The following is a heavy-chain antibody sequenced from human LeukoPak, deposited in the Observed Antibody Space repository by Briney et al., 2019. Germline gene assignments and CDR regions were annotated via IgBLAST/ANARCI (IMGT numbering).Heavy chain of an antibody. J-gene: IGHJ6*02. CDR3: AREGGDYYGMDV. Sequence: SETLSLTCTVSGGSISSGDYYWSWIRQPPGKGLEWIGYTYYSGSTYYNPSLKSRVTISVDTSKNQFSLKLSSVTAADTAVYYCAREGGDYYGMDVRGQGTTVTVSS. CDR1: GGSISSGDYY. CDR2: TYYSGST. D-gene: IGHD1-26*01. V-gene: IGHV4-30-4*01.